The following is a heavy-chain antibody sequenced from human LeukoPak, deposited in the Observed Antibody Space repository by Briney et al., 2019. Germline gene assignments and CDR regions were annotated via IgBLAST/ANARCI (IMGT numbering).Heavy chain of an antibody. D-gene: IGHD6-19*01. CDR3: AKGPGARGRFNWFDP. Sequence: PGGSLRLSCTASGFTVSSNYMSWVRQAPGKGLEWVSVIYSDGSTYYADSVKGRFIISRDNSKNTLYLQMNSLRAEDTAVYYCAKGPGARGRFNWFDPWGQGTLVTVSS. CDR2: IYSDGST. J-gene: IGHJ5*02. V-gene: IGHV3-66*01. CDR1: GFTVSSNY.